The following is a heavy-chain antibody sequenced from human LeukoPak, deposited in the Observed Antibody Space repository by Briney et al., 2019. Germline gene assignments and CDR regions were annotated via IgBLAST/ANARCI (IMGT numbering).Heavy chain of an antibody. CDR1: GYSFTAYG. J-gene: IGHJ4*02. V-gene: IGHV1-18*01. Sequence: ASVKVSCKASGYSFTAYGISWVRQAPGHGLEWMGWISGYNGNTIYAQNFQGRVTMTTDTSTTTAHLEVGSLRSDDTAVYYCARAPQPDHESTMTPWGQGTLVNVSS. CDR2: ISGYNGNT. D-gene: IGHD1-1*01. CDR3: ARAPQPDHESTMTP.